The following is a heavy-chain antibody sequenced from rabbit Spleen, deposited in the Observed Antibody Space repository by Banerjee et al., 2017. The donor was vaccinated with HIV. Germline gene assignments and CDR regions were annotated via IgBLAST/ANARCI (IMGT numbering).Heavy chain of an antibody. CDR2: IAGSSSGFT. Sequence: QSLEESGGDLVKPGASLTLTCTASGFSFSSSDYMCWVRQAPGKGLEWISCIAGSSSGFTYSATWAKGRFTCSKTSSTTVTLQMTSLTAADTATYFCARNYVNAFDPWGPGTLVTVS. CDR3: ARNYVNAFDP. V-gene: IGHV1S40*01. D-gene: IGHD1-1*01. J-gene: IGHJ2*01. CDR1: GFSFSSSDY.